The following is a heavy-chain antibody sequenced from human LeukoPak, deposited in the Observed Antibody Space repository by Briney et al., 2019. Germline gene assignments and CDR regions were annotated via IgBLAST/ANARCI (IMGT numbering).Heavy chain of an antibody. CDR2: ISGSGGST. Sequence: GGSLRLSCAASGFTFSSYAMNWVRQAPGKGLECVSAISGSGGSTYYADSVKGRFTISRDNSKNTLYLQMNSLRAEDMAVYYCVKVHGGEGWLRFLDAFDIWGQGTMVTVSS. J-gene: IGHJ3*02. CDR1: GFTFSSYA. D-gene: IGHD5-12*01. V-gene: IGHV3-23*01. CDR3: VKVHGGEGWLRFLDAFDI.